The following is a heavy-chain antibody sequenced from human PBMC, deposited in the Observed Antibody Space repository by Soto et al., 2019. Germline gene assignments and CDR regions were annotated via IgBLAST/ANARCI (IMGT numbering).Heavy chain of an antibody. CDR3: AAFGQLVLHYYYGMDV. Sequence: ASVKVSCKASGGTFSSYAISWVRQAPGQGLEWMGGIIPIFGTANYAQKFQGRVTITADESTSTAYMELSSLRSEDTAVYYCAAFGQLVLHYYYGMDVWGQGTTVTVSS. D-gene: IGHD6-6*01. CDR2: IIPIFGTA. V-gene: IGHV1-69*13. J-gene: IGHJ6*02. CDR1: GGTFSSYA.